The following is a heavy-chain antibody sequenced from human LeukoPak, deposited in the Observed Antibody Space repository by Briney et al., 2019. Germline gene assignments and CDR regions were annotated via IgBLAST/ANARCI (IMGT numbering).Heavy chain of an antibody. V-gene: IGHV3-53*01. CDR3: ARGDGYNFFDY. D-gene: IGHD5-24*01. J-gene: IGHJ4*02. CDR2: IYAGGST. Sequence: GGSLRLSCAAPGFTVSSHYMSWVRQAPGKGLEWVSVIYAGGSTYYADSVKGRFTISRDNSKNTLYLQMNSLRAEDSAVYYCARGDGYNFFDYWGQGTLVTVSS. CDR1: GFTVSSHY.